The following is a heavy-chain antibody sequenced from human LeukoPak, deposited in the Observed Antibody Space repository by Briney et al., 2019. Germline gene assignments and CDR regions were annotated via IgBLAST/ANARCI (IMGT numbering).Heavy chain of an antibody. D-gene: IGHD2-15*01. V-gene: IGHV1-69*05. CDR3: ARKAVGPDAFDI. CDR1: GGTFSSCA. Sequence: SVKVSCKASGGTFSSCAISWVRQAPGQGLEWMGGIIPIFGTANYAQKFQGRVTITTDESTSTAYMELSSLRSEDTAVYYCARKAVGPDAFDIWGQGTMVTVSS. J-gene: IGHJ3*02. CDR2: IIPIFGTA.